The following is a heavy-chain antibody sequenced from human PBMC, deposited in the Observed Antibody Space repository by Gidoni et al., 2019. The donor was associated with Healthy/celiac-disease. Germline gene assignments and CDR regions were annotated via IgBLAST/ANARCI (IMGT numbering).Heavy chain of an antibody. Sequence: EVQLVESGGGLVQPGRSLRLSCAASGFTFDDYAMHWVRQAPGKGLEWVSGISWNSGSIGYADSVKGRFTISRDNAKNSLYLQMNSLRAEDTALYYCAKGGSDYYDSSGYFLDAFDIWGQGTMVTVSS. CDR1: GFTFDDYA. J-gene: IGHJ3*02. CDR3: AKGGSDYYDSSGYFLDAFDI. V-gene: IGHV3-9*01. D-gene: IGHD3-22*01. CDR2: ISWNSGSI.